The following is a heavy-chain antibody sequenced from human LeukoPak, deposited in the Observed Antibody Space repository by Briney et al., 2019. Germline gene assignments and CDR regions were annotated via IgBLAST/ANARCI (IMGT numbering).Heavy chain of an antibody. D-gene: IGHD3-16*01. J-gene: IGHJ6*03. V-gene: IGHV3-7*01. CDR2: IKQDGSEK. Sequence: GGSLRLSCAASGFTFSSYWMSWVRQAPGKGLEWVANIKQDGSEKYSVDSVKGRFTISRDNAKNSLYMQMDSLRAEDTAVYYCARVMSASVWRSYGSYYYYYMDIWGKGTTVTVSS. CDR1: GFTFSSYW. CDR3: ARVMSASVWRSYGSYYYYYMDI.